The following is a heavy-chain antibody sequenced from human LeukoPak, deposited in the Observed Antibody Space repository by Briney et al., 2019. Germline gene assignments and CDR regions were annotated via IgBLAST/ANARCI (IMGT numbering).Heavy chain of an antibody. CDR1: GFTFSSYS. CDR2: ISSSSSYI. J-gene: IGHJ4*02. D-gene: IGHD2-15*01. CDR3: AKDPRVDCSGGSCYYFDY. Sequence: PGGSLRLSCAASGFTFSSYSMNWVRQAPGKGLEWVSSISSSSSYIYYADSVKGRFTISRDNSKNTLYLQVSSLRAEDTAVYYCAKDPRVDCSGGSCYYFDYWGQVTLVTVSS. V-gene: IGHV3-21*04.